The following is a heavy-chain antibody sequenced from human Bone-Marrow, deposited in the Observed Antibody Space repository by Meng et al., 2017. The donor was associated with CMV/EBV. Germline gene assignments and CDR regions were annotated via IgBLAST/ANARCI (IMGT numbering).Heavy chain of an antibody. CDR2: IRYDGSIK. CDR3: AKDLHDYVWGTYNVDY. V-gene: IGHV3-30*02. Sequence: GGSLRLSCAASGFTFSSYGMHWVRQAPGKGLEWVAFIRYDGSIKFYAESMKGRFTISRDNSKSTLYLQMDSLRTEDTAVYSCAKDLHDYVWGTYNVDYWGRGTLVTVSS. CDR1: GFTFSSYG. D-gene: IGHD3-16*01. J-gene: IGHJ4*02.